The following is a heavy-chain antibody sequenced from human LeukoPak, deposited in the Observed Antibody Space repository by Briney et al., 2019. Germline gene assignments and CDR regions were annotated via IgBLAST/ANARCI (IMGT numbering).Heavy chain of an antibody. CDR2: MSYDGSKK. D-gene: IGHD3-16*01. V-gene: IGHV3-30*18. CDR1: GFTFSSYG. J-gene: IGHJ4*02. Sequence: GRSLRLSCAASGFTFSSYGMHWVRQAPGKGLEWVAVMSYDGSKKYYADSVKDRFTISRDNPKNTMYLQMNSLRAEDTAVYYCANVMEYSIGWGGGYIDLWGQGPLVTVSS. CDR3: ANVMEYSIGWGGGYIDL.